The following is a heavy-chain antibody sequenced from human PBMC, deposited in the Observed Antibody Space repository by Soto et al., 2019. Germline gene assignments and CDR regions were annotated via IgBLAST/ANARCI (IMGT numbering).Heavy chain of an antibody. V-gene: IGHV1-18*01. CDR3: ARAPPPPDY. Sequence: QVQLVQSGAEVKKPGASVKVSCKASGYTFASYAISCMRQAPGQGLEWMGWISAYKGNTNYAQKLQGRVTMTTDTSTSTAYMELRRLISDDTAVYYCARAPPPPDYWGQGTLVTVSS. J-gene: IGHJ4*02. CDR2: ISAYKGNT. CDR1: GYTFASYA.